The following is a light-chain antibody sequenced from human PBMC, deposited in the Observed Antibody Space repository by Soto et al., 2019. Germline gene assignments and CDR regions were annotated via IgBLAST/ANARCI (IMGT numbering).Light chain of an antibody. V-gene: IGKV3-20*01. CDR2: GAS. J-gene: IGKJ1*01. Sequence: EIVLTQSPGTLSLSPGERATLSCMASQSVSNNYLAWYQQIPGQPPRLLIYGASTRATGIPARFSGSGSGTEFTLTISSLQSEDFAMYYCQRYDSFRTFGQGTKVDIK. CDR3: QRYDSFRT. CDR1: QSVSNNY.